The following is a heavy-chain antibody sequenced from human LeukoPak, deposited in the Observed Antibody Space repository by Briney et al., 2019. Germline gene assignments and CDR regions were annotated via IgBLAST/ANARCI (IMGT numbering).Heavy chain of an antibody. CDR1: GFTFSHYW. J-gene: IGHJ4*02. V-gene: IGHV3-74*01. CDR2: TNTDGSST. Sequence: GGSLRPSCEASGFTFSHYWMHWVRQAPGKGLVWVSRTNTDGSSTSYVDSVKGRFTISRDNANNTMYLQMNSLRAEDTAMYYCVPTDSSGLDWGQGTLVTVSS. CDR3: VPTDSSGLD. D-gene: IGHD3-22*01.